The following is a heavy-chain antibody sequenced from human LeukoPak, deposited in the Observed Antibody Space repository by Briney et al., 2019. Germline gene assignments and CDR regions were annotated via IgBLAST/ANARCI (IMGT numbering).Heavy chain of an antibody. CDR1: GGSISSGSYY. CDR2: INTSGGT. Sequence: PSQTLSLTCTVSGGSISSGSYYRTWIRQPAGNGLEWIGRINTSGGTNYNPSLKSRVTMSVDTSKNQFSLKLSSVTAAGTAVYYCARVNYYYYYMDVWGKGTTVTVSS. J-gene: IGHJ6*03. V-gene: IGHV4-61*02. CDR3: ARVNYYYYYMDV.